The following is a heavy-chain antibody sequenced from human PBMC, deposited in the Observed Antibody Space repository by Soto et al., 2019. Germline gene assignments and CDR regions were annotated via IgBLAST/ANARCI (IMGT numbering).Heavy chain of an antibody. CDR1: GGTFSSYA. CDR2: IIPIFGTA. J-gene: IGHJ4*02. Sequence: SVKVSCKASGGTFSSYAISWVRQAPGQGLEWMGGIIPIFGTANYAQKFQGRVTITADKSTSTAYMELSSLRSEDTAVYYCATVSGYGLFYFDYWGQGTLVTGSS. D-gene: IGHD3-22*01. CDR3: ATVSGYGLFYFDY. V-gene: IGHV1-69*06.